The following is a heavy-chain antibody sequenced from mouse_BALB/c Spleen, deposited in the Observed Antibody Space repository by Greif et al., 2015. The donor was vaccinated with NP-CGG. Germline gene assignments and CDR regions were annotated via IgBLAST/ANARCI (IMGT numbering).Heavy chain of an antibody. D-gene: IGHD1-1*01. CDR2: ISSGSSTI. CDR3: ARKDYYGSSSWFAY. V-gene: IGHV5-17*02. Sequence: EVKLMESGGGLVQPGGSRKLSCAASGFTFSSFGMHWVRQAPEKGLEWVAYISSGSSTIYYADTVKGRFTISRDNPKNTLFLQITSLRSEDTGMYYFARKDYYGSSSWFAYWRQGTLVTVSA. J-gene: IGHJ3*01. CDR1: GFTFSSFG.